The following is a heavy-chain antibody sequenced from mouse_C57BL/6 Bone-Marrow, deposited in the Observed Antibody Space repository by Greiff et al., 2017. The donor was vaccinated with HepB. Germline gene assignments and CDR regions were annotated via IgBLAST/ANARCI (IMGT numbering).Heavy chain of an antibody. CDR2: INPYNGGT. CDR1: GYAFTDYY. V-gene: IGHV1-19*01. J-gene: IGHJ4*01. CDR3: AREGGFITTVPPYYYAMDY. D-gene: IGHD1-1*01. Sequence: VQLKESGPVLVKPGASVKMSCKASGYAFTDYYMNWVKQSHGKSLEWIGVINPYNGGTSYNQKFKGKATLTVDKSSSTAYMELNSLTSEDSAVYYCAREGGFITTVPPYYYAMDYWGQGTSVTVSS.